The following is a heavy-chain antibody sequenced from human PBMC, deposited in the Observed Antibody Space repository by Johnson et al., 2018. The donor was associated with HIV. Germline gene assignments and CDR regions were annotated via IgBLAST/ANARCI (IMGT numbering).Heavy chain of an antibody. D-gene: IGHD6-6*01. Sequence: VQLVESGGGVVRPGGSLRLSCAASGFTFDDYAMHWVRQAPGKGLEWVSGISWNSGSIGYADSVKGRFTISRDNAKNSLYLQMNSLRAEDTAVYYCARAEQLAGGAFDIWGQGTVVTVSS. V-gene: IGHV3-9*01. CDR1: GFTFDDYA. J-gene: IGHJ3*02. CDR3: ARAEQLAGGAFDI. CDR2: ISWNSGSI.